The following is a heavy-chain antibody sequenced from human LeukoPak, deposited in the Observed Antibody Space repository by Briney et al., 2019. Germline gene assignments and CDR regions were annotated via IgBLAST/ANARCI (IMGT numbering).Heavy chain of an antibody. CDR3: ARGRGYGSESSPIFDY. V-gene: IGHV3-33*01. J-gene: IGHJ4*02. Sequence: GRSLRLSCAASGFIFSSYGMHWVRQAPGKGLDWVAVIWNDGSNKYHEDSVKGRFTISRDNSKNTLYLQMNSLRAEDTAVYYCARGRGYGSESSPIFDYWGQGTLVTVSS. D-gene: IGHD3-10*01. CDR2: IWNDGSNK. CDR1: GFIFSSYG.